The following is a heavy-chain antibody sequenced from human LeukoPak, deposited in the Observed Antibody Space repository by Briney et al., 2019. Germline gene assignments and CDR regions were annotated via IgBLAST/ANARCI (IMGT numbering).Heavy chain of an antibody. J-gene: IGHJ4*02. CDR3: ARDREYDSSGYFDY. CDR2: ISSSSSYI. Sequence: PGGSLRLSCAASGFTFSSYSMNWVRQAPGKGLEWVSSISSSSSYIYYAGSVKGRFTISRDNAKSSLYLQMNSLRAEDTAVYYCARDREYDSSGYFDYWGQGTLVTVSS. V-gene: IGHV3-21*01. CDR1: GFTFSSYS. D-gene: IGHD3-22*01.